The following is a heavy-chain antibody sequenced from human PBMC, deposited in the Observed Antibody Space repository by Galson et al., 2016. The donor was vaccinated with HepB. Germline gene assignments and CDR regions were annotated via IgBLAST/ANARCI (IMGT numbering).Heavy chain of an antibody. D-gene: IGHD4-17*01. CDR2: ISGSGGAT. Sequence: SLRLSCAASGFTFSSYAMTWVRQAPGKGLDWVSTISGSGGATHYADSVKGRFTFSRDNSKNTMYVQMTSLRAEDTAVYYCASGTTVTTSNSFWYFDLWGRGTLVTVSS. CDR1: GFTFSSYA. CDR3: ASGTTVTTSNSFWYFDL. J-gene: IGHJ2*01. V-gene: IGHV3-23*01.